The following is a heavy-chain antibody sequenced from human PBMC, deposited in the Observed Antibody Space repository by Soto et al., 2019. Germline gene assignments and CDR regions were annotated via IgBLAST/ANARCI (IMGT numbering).Heavy chain of an antibody. CDR3: ARAGLHCSSTSCPWYFDL. Sequence: QVQLQQWGAGLLKPSETLSLTCAVYGGSFSGYYWSWIRQPPGKGLEWIGEINHSGSTNDNPSLMSGVTISVDTSKNQFSLKLSSVTAAETAVYYCARAGLHCSSTSCPWYFDLWGRGTLVTVSS. D-gene: IGHD2-2*01. CDR2: INHSGST. J-gene: IGHJ2*01. V-gene: IGHV4-34*01. CDR1: GGSFSGYY.